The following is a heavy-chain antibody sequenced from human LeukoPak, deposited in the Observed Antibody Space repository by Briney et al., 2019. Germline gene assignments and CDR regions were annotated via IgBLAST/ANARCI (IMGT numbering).Heavy chain of an antibody. CDR1: GFTFSSYA. Sequence: GRSLRLSCAASGFTFSSYAMHWVRQAPGKGLEWGAVISYDGSNKYYADSVKGRFTISRDNSKNTLYLQMNSLRAEDTAVYYCARDQSGYYYDSSGYYSGPDYWGQGTLVTVSS. J-gene: IGHJ4*02. CDR3: ARDQSGYYYDSSGYYSGPDY. V-gene: IGHV3-30-3*01. CDR2: ISYDGSNK. D-gene: IGHD3-22*01.